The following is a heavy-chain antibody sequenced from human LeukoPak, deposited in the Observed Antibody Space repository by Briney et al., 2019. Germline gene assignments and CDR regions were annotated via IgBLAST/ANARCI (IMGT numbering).Heavy chain of an antibody. CDR3: AREDTVGAFDI. CDR1: GGSISSSTYF. D-gene: IGHD5-12*01. Sequence: SETLSLTCIVSGGSISSSTYFWGWIRQPPGKGLEWIGIISYNGTTYYNPSLKRRVTISVDTSKNQFSLRLNSVTAADTAVYYCAREDTVGAFDIWGQGTMVTVSS. CDR2: ISYNGTT. V-gene: IGHV4-39*07. J-gene: IGHJ3*02.